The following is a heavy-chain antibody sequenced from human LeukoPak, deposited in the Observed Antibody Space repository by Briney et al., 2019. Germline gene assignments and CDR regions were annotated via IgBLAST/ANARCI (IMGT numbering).Heavy chain of an antibody. CDR2: INHSGST. CDR1: GGSFSGYY. D-gene: IGHD1-1*01. CDR3: ARDRGTWNDDGFDY. Sequence: SETLSLTGAVYGGSFSGYYWSWIRQPPGKGLEWIGEINHSGSTNYNPSLKSRVTISVDTSKNQFSLKLSSVTAADTAVYYCARDRGTWNDDGFDYWGQGTLVTVSS. J-gene: IGHJ4*02. V-gene: IGHV4-34*01.